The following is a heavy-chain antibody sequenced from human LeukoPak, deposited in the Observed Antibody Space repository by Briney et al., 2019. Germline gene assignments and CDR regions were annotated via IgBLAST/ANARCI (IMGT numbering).Heavy chain of an antibody. D-gene: IGHD4-17*01. CDR2: IIAGNGKT. V-gene: IGHV1-3*01. J-gene: IGHJ4*02. CDR1: GYIFIDYA. Sequence: ASVKVSCKASGYIFIDYAIQWVRQAPGQGLEWMGRIIAGNGKTKYSQKFQGRVTITRETSASTAYMELSGLRSEDTAVYYCARARWTSTVTTYYLDYWGQGTLVTVSS. CDR3: ARARWTSTVTTYYLDY.